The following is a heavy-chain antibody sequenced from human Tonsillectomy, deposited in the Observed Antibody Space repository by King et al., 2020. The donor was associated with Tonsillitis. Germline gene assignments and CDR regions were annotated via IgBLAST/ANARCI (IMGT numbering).Heavy chain of an antibody. CDR2: ISSSGSTI. CDR3: ARGFGVGATRGGRIAYFDL. V-gene: IGHV3-48*01. Sequence: VQLVESGGGLVQPGGSLRLSCAASGFTFSFSSMNWVRQAPGKGLEWVSYISSSGSTIYYADSVKGRFTISRDNGENSLYLQMNSLGAADTAVYYCARGFGVGATRGGRIAYFDLWGRGTLVTVSS. D-gene: IGHD1-26*01. CDR1: GFTFSFSS. J-gene: IGHJ2*01.